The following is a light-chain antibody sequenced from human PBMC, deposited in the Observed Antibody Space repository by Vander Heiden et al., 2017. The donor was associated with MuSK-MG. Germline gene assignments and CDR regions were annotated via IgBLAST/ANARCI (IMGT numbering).Light chain of an antibody. J-gene: IGKJ1*01. CDR2: DAS. CDR3: QQYKSYSWT. CDR1: QSISSW. V-gene: IGKV1-5*01. Sequence: DIQMTQSPSTLSASVGDRVTITCRASQSISSWLAWYQQKPGKAPKLLIYDASSLESGVPSRFSGSGSGTEFTLTISRLEPDDVGTYYCQQYKSYSWTFGQGTKVEIK.